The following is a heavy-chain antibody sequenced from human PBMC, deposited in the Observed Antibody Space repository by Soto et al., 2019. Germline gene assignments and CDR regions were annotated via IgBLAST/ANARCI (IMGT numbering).Heavy chain of an antibody. V-gene: IGHV3-23*01. J-gene: IGHJ4*02. CDR3: AKVVNGNYFDY. D-gene: IGHD1-1*01. CDR2: VTASATST. Sequence: GGSLRLSCAASGFTFSNYAMIWVRQAPGKGLEWVSGVTASATSTYYADSVKGRFTISRDNSKNTLYLQINSLRAEDTAVYYCAKVVNGNYFDYWGQGTLVTVSS. CDR1: GFTFSNYA.